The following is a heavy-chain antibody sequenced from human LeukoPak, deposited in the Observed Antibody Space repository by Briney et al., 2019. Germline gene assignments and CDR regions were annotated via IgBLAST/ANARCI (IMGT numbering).Heavy chain of an antibody. CDR1: GESIIRYY. CDR2: IYYSGRT. D-gene: IGHD5-24*01. Sequence: SETLSLTCTVSGESIIRYYWNWIRQPPGKGLEWIGYIYYSGRTDYNPSLKSRVTISVDTSKHQFSMKLKSVTAADTAVYFCARGRWLPNAFDIWGQGTMVTVFS. J-gene: IGHJ3*02. CDR3: ARGRWLPNAFDI. V-gene: IGHV4-59*01.